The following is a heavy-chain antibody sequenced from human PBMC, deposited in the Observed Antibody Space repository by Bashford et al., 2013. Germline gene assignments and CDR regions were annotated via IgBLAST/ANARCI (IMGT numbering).Heavy chain of an antibody. V-gene: IGHV3-53*01. CDR2: IYGGGST. J-gene: IGHJ5*02. CDR3: AKSQELWLVSWFDL. D-gene: IGHD6-19*01. Sequence: VRQAPGKGLEWVSLIYGGGSTYYADSVKGRFTISRDNARNSLYLQMNSLRVEDTAVYYCAKSQELWLVSWFDLWGQGTPVTVSS.